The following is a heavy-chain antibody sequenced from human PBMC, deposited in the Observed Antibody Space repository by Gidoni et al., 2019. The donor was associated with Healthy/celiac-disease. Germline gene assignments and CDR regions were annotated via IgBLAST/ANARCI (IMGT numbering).Heavy chain of an antibody. J-gene: IGHJ6*02. CDR1: GYTFTSYY. D-gene: IGHD5-18*01. V-gene: IGHV1-46*01. CDR2: INPSGGST. CDR3: AREVDTAMVGYYYYGMDV. Sequence: QVQLVQSGAEVKKPGASVKVSCKASGYTFTSYYMHWVRQAPGQGLEWMGIINPSGGSTSYAQKFQGRVTMTRDTSTSTVYMELSSLRSEDTAVYYCAREVDTAMVGYYYYGMDVWGQGTTVTVSS.